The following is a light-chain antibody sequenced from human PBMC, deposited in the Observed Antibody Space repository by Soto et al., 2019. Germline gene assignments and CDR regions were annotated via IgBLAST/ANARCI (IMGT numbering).Light chain of an antibody. Sequence: EIVLTQSPGTLSLSPGERATLSCRASRTFASSYLAWYQQKPGQAPRLLIYAASTRAAGIPGRFSGSGSGADYTLTICRLEPEDFAFYYCQHDGPSPPYTFGQGTKLEIK. CDR3: QHDGPSPPYT. CDR1: RTFASSY. CDR2: AAS. J-gene: IGKJ2*01. V-gene: IGKV3-20*01.